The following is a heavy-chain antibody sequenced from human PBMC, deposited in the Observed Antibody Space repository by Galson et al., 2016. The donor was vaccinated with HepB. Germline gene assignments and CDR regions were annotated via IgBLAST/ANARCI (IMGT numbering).Heavy chain of an antibody. V-gene: IGHV4-59*04. CDR1: GFTFSSYY. CDR3: ATMGSSPGGFDS. D-gene: IGHD3-10*01. CDR2: IYYTGST. J-gene: IGHJ4*02. Sequence: LRLSCAASGFTFSSYYMNWVRQPPGKGLDWIGYIYYTGSTYYNPSLKSRVSISVDTSKNQFSLKLNSVTAADTAVYYCATMGSSPGGFDSWGQGTLVTVSS.